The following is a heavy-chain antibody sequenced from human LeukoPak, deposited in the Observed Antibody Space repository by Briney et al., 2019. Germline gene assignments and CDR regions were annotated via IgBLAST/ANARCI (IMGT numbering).Heavy chain of an antibody. V-gene: IGHV3-23*01. D-gene: IGHD1-26*01. Sequence: PGGSLRLSCAASGFTFSTYGMTWVRQAPGKGLEWVSSISGSGGSTYYADSVKGRVTASRDNSKNTLYLQMNSLRAEDTAVYYCARVGGSYYDYWGQGTLVTVSS. CDR1: GFTFSTYG. CDR3: ARVGGSYYDY. CDR2: ISGSGGST. J-gene: IGHJ4*02.